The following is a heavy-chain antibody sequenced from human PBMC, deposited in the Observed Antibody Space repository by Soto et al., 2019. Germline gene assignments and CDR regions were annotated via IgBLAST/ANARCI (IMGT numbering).Heavy chain of an antibody. CDR1: GGTFSNDI. Sequence: QVQLVQSGAEVKKPGSSVKVSCKASGGTFSNDIITWVRQAPGQGLEWMGRIIPLLDITNYAQKFQGRVRITADNSTSTAYMELNSLRSEDTAVYYCVRDSPIGSTYSGYDGIDYWGQGTLVTVSS. J-gene: IGHJ4*02. D-gene: IGHD5-12*01. CDR3: VRDSPIGSTYSGYDGIDY. CDR2: IIPLLDIT. V-gene: IGHV1-69*08.